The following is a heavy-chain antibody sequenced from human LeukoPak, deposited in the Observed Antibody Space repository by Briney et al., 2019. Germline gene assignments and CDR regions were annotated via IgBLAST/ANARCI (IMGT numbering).Heavy chain of an antibody. D-gene: IGHD1-26*01. CDR2: IYYSGST. CDR3: ARRTRGSYREIDY. CDR1: GGSISSYY. V-gene: IGHV4-59*08. J-gene: IGHJ4*02. Sequence: SETLSLTCTVSGGSISSYYWSWIRQPPGKGLEWIGYIYYSGSTNYNPSLKSRVTISVDTSKNQFSLKLSSVTAADTAVYHCARRTRGSYREIDYWGQGTLVTVSS.